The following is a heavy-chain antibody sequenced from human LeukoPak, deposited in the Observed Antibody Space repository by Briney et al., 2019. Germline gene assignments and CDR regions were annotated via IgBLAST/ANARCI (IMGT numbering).Heavy chain of an antibody. CDR3: AKDYYGSGSYFDY. J-gene: IGHJ4*02. Sequence: GGSLTLSCAASGFPFSSYAMSWVRQAPGKGLEWVSAISGSGGSTYYADSVKGRFTISRDNSKNTLYLQMNSLRAEDTAVYYCAKDYYGSGSYFDYWGQGTLVTVSS. D-gene: IGHD3-10*01. CDR1: GFPFSSYA. CDR2: ISGSGGST. V-gene: IGHV3-23*01.